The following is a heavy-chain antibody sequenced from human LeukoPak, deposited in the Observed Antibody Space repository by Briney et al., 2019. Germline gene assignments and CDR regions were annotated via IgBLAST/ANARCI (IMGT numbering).Heavy chain of an antibody. CDR3: ARDLSRYYDILTNAFDI. Sequence: ASVKVSCKAPGYTFTGYYMHWVRQAPGQGLEWMGWINPNSGGTNYAQKFQGRVTMTRDTSISTAYMELSRLRSDDTAVYYCARDLSRYYDILTNAFDIWGQGTMVTVSS. V-gene: IGHV1-2*02. J-gene: IGHJ3*02. CDR1: GYTFTGYY. D-gene: IGHD3-9*01. CDR2: INPNSGGT.